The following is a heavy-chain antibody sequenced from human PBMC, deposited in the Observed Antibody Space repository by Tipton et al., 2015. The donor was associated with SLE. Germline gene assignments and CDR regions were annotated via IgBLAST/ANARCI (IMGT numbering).Heavy chain of an antibody. CDR2: IDHSGVT. V-gene: IGHV4-34*01. J-gene: IGHJ4*02. CDR3: ARDPNGGYGSFDY. CDR1: GRSFIGSY. D-gene: IGHD7-27*01. Sequence: TLSLTCAVSGRSFIGSYWTWIRQPPGKGLEWIGDIDHSGVTHYNPSLKSRVTISVDTSKNQFSLKLSSVTAADTAVYYCARDPNGGYGSFDYWGLGALVTVSS.